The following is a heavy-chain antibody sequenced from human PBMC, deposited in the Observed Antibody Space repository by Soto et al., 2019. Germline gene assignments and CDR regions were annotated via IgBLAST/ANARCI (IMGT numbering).Heavy chain of an antibody. D-gene: IGHD5-18*01. V-gene: IGHV3-23*01. J-gene: IGHJ4*02. Sequence: EVQLLESGGGLVQPGGSLRLSCTASGVTFCSYALSWVRQAPGKGLEWVSAISGSGTSTYYADSVKGRFTISRDISKSTLYLQMNSLRADDTAIYYCAKEAGGGTAMVTSYFDYWGQGTLVTVSS. CDR3: AKEAGGGTAMVTSYFDY. CDR1: GVTFCSYA. CDR2: ISGSGTST.